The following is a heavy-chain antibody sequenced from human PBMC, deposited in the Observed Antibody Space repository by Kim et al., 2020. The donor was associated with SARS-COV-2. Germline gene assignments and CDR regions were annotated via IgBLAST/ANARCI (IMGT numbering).Heavy chain of an antibody. D-gene: IGHD3-22*01. V-gene: IGHV3-30*04. CDR2: ISYDGSNK. CDR3: ARDRTYYYDSSGYFDWYFDL. J-gene: IGHJ2*01. CDR1: GFTFSSYA. Sequence: GGSLRLSCAASGFTFSSYAMHWVRQAPGKGLEWVAVISYDGSNKYYADSVKGRFTISRDNSKNTLYLQMNSLRAEDTAVYYCARDRTYYYDSSGYFDWYFDLWGRGTLVTVSS.